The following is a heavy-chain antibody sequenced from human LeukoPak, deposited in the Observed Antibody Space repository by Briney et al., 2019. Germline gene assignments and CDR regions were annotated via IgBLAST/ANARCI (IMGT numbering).Heavy chain of an antibody. J-gene: IGHJ4*02. Sequence: ASVKVSCKASGYTFTSYGITWVRQAPGQGLEWMGWINAFNGNTNYAQKFQGRVTMTTDTSTKIAYMELRSLRSDDTAVYYCARGYQTSYYDRSGYLTYFDYWGQGTLVTVSS. D-gene: IGHD3-22*01. CDR3: ARGYQTSYYDRSGYLTYFDY. V-gene: IGHV1-18*01. CDR2: INAFNGNT. CDR1: GYTFTSYG.